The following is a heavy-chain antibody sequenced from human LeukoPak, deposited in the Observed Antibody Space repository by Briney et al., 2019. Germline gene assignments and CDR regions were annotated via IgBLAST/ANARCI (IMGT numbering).Heavy chain of an antibody. Sequence: SVKVSCKASGGTFSSYAISWVRKAPGQGLEWMGGIIPIFGTANYARKFQGRVTITADESTSTAYMELSSLRSEDTAVYYCARGGPRSFLMGYYYYGMDVWGQGTTVTVSS. J-gene: IGHJ6*02. V-gene: IGHV1-69*13. CDR2: IIPIFGTA. CDR1: GGTFSSYA. D-gene: IGHD1-26*01. CDR3: ARGGPRSFLMGYYYYGMDV.